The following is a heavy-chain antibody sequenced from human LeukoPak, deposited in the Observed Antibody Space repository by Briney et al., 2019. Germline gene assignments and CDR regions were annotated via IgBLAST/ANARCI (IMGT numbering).Heavy chain of an antibody. CDR1: GFTFSNYA. CDR3: ARGSLNAYCGGDCYSDAFDI. CDR2: ISFDGSNK. D-gene: IGHD2-21*02. Sequence: GGSLRLSCAASGFTFSNYAMYWVRQAPGKGLEWVAVISFDGSNKYYADSVKGRFTISRDNSKNTLYLQMNSLRAEDTAVYYCARGSLNAYCGGDCYSDAFDIWGQGTTVTVSS. V-gene: IGHV3-30*04. J-gene: IGHJ3*02.